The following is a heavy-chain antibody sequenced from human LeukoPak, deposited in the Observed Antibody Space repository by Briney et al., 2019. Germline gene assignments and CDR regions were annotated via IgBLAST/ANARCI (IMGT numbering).Heavy chain of an antibody. CDR2: VVPIFGTA. CDR3: ARGVVPYYYGSSDWWYIDL. V-gene: IGHV1-69*01. CDR1: GGGFSIYA. J-gene: IGHJ2*01. D-gene: IGHD3-22*01. Sequence: ASVTLSLKCSGGGFSIYANSWVRLRHGPGHGRVGGVVPIFGTANYAQKFQGRVTITADSSTSTSYMQMSSLRSEDTAVYYCARGVVPYYYGSSDWWYIDLWGRGTLVTVSS.